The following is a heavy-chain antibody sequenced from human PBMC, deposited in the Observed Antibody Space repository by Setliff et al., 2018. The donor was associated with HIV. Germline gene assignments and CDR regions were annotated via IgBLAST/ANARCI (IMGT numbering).Heavy chain of an antibody. CDR2: ISSKETGGTT. D-gene: IGHD2-21*01. CDR3: AADIPTPLAQIDY. Sequence: GGSLRLSCLASGMTFSDAWMSWVRQTPEKGLEWVGRISSKETGGTTEYAAPVKGRFTISRDDSKNTLYLQMNTMKTEDTAVYYCAADIPTPLAQIDYWGQGTLVTVSS. J-gene: IGHJ4*02. V-gene: IGHV3-15*01. CDR1: GMTFSDAW.